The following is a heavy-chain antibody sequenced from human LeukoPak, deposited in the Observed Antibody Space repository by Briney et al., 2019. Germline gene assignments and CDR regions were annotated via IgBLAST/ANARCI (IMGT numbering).Heavy chain of an antibody. Sequence: SETLSLTCTVSGGSISSYDWSWIRQPAGKGLEWIGRIYTSGSTNYNPSLKSRVTMSVDTSKNKFSLTLSSVTAADAAVYYCARVLIAAAGTSNWFDPWGQGTLVTVSS. CDR2: IYTSGST. CDR1: GGSISSYD. V-gene: IGHV4-4*07. D-gene: IGHD6-13*01. J-gene: IGHJ5*02. CDR3: ARVLIAAAGTSNWFDP.